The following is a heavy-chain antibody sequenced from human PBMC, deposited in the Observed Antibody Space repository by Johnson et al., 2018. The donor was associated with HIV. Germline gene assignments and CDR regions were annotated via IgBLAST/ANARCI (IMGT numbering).Heavy chain of an antibody. V-gene: IGHV3-30-3*01. CDR3: ARGPGRQEGTRWGDAFDI. CDR1: GFTFSSYA. CDR2: ISYDGSNK. Sequence: VQLVESGGGVVQPGRSLRLSCAASGFTFSSYAMHWVRQAPCKGLEWVAVISYDGSNKYYADSVKGRFTISRDNSKNTLYLQMNSLRAEDTAVYYCARGPGRQEGTRWGDAFDIWGQGTMVTVSS. D-gene: IGHD3-16*01. J-gene: IGHJ3*02.